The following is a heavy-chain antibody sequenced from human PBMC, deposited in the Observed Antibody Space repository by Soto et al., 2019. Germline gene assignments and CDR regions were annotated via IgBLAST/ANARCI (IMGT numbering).Heavy chain of an antibody. CDR3: ARERKVDTAHYHYGMDV. Sequence: GGSLRLSCAASGFTFSSYSMNWVRQAPGKGLEWVSSISSSSSYIYYADSVKGRFTISRDNAKNSLYLQMNSLRAEDTAVYYCARERKVDTAHYHYGMDVWGQGTTVTVSS. J-gene: IGHJ6*02. V-gene: IGHV3-21*01. D-gene: IGHD5-18*01. CDR1: GFTFSSYS. CDR2: ISSSSSYI.